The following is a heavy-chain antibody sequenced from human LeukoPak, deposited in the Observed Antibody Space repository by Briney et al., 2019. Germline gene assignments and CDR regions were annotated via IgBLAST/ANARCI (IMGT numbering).Heavy chain of an antibody. CDR1: GGSLFSYY. J-gene: IGHJ4*02. V-gene: IGHV4-59*01. CDR2: IYYSGST. Sequence: SETLSLTCTVSGGSLFSYYWSWIRQSPGKGLEWLGYIYYSGSTDYNASLNGRVTMSVDTSKNQFSLQLHSVTAADTAVYYCARGGSRFYDSSAYYHGDFDKWGQGTLVTVSS. CDR3: ARGGSRFYDSSAYYHGDFDK. D-gene: IGHD3-22*01.